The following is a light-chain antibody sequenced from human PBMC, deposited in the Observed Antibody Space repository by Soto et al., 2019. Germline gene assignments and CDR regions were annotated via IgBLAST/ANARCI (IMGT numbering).Light chain of an antibody. V-gene: IGLV2-11*01. Sequence: QSVLTQPRSVSGSPGQSVTISCTGTSSDVGGYNYVSWYQQHPGKAPKFMIYDVSKRPSGVPDRFSGSKSGNTASLTISGLQAEDEADYYCCSHAGSYTRVFGTGTKVT. CDR2: DVS. J-gene: IGLJ1*01. CDR3: CSHAGSYTRV. CDR1: SSDVGGYNY.